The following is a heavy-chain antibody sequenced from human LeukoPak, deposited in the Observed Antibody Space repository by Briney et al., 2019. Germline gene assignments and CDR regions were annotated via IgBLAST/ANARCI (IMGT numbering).Heavy chain of an antibody. J-gene: IGHJ4*02. CDR2: IWYDGSNK. D-gene: IGHD3-10*01. CDR1: GFTFSSYG. CDR3: ARERTPPFLWFGESLRY. Sequence: PGRSLRLSCAASGFTFSSYGMHWVRQAPGKGLEWVAVIWYDGSNKYYADSVKGRFTISRDNSKNTLYLQMNSLRAEDTAVYYCARERTPPFLWFGESLRYWGQGTLVTVSS. V-gene: IGHV3-33*01.